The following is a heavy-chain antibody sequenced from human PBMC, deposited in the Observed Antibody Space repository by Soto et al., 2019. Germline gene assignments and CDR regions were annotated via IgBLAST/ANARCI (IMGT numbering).Heavy chain of an antibody. CDR2: ISWDGGST. V-gene: IGHV3-43D*04. CDR1: GFTFDDYA. CDR3: AKDMGSSGWYGNFDY. D-gene: IGHD6-19*01. Sequence: DVQLVESGGVVVQPGGSLRLSCAASGFTFDDYAMHWVRQAPGKGLEWVSLISWDGGSTYYADSVKGRFTISRDNSKNSLYLQMNSLRAEDTALYYCAKDMGSSGWYGNFDYWGQGTLVTVSS. J-gene: IGHJ4*02.